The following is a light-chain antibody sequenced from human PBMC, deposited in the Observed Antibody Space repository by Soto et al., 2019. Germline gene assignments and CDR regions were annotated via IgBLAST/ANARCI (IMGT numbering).Light chain of an antibody. CDR3: QQYGSSPTWT. CDR1: QSVSSNY. J-gene: IGKJ1*01. V-gene: IGKV3-20*01. Sequence: EFVLTQSPGTLSLTPGERATLSCRASQSVSSNYLAWYQQKPGQAPRLLIYGASTRASGIPDRFSGSGSGTDFTLTISRLEPEDSAVYYCQQYGSSPTWTFGQGTKV. CDR2: GAS.